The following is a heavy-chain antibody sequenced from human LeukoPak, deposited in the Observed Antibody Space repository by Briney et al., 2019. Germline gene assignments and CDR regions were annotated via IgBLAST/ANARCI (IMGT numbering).Heavy chain of an antibody. V-gene: IGHV3-23*01. CDR1: GFTFSKSP. J-gene: IGHJ4*02. CDR2: ISDSGGDT. D-gene: IGHD2-21*01. Sequence: PGGSLRLSCAASGFTFSKSPMNWVRQALGKGLEWVSTISDSGGDTYHADSVKGRFTISRDNSMNRLYLQMNSLRAEDTAIYYCATGAYFADWGQGTLVTVSS. CDR3: ATGAYFAD.